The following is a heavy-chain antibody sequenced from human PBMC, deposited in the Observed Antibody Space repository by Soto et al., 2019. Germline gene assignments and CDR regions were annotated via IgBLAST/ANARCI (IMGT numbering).Heavy chain of an antibody. D-gene: IGHD2-15*01. J-gene: IGHJ4*02. Sequence: ASVKVSCKVSGYTLTELSMHWVRQAPGKGLEWMGGFDPEDGETIYAQKFQGRVTMTEDTSTDTAYMELSSLRSEDTAVYYCATTRRYCSGGSCYSPIDYWGQGTLVTVSS. CDR1: GYTLTELS. V-gene: IGHV1-24*01. CDR3: ATTRRYCSGGSCYSPIDY. CDR2: FDPEDGET.